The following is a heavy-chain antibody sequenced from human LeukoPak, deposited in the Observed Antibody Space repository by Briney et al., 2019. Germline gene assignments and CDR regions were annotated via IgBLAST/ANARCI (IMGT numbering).Heavy chain of an antibody. CDR1: GYSISSDYY. D-gene: IGHD1-26*01. V-gene: IGHV4-38-2*02. J-gene: IGHJ4*02. Sequence: SETLSLTCTVSGYSISSDYYWGWVRQPPGKGLEWIGSIYHSGSTYYNPSLKSRVTISVDTSKNQFSLKLTSVAAADTAVYYCARAIEVGAMTPFDYWGQGTLVTVSS. CDR2: IYHSGST. CDR3: ARAIEVGAMTPFDY.